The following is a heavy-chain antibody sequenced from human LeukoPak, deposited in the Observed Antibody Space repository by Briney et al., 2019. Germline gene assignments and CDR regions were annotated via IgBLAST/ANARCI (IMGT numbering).Heavy chain of an antibody. Sequence: SETLSLTCTVSGGSISSYYWSWIRQPAGKGLEWIGRIYTSGSTNYNPSLKSRVTMSVDTSKNQFSLKLSSVTAADTAVYYCARVSGSGYLRYWYFDLWGRGTLVTVSS. CDR2: IYTSGST. V-gene: IGHV4-4*07. D-gene: IGHD3-22*01. CDR3: ARVSGSGYLRYWYFDL. J-gene: IGHJ2*01. CDR1: GGSISSYY.